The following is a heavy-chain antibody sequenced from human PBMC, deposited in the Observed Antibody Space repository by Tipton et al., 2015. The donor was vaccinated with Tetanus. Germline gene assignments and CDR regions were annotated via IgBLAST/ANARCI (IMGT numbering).Heavy chain of an antibody. V-gene: IGHV4-61*08. D-gene: IGHD1-1*01. CDR1: GASISSGGYY. Sequence: TLSLTCTVSGASISSGGYYWSWIRQPPGKGLEWIGYISYSGSTNSNPSLKSRVTISVDASKNQFSLELTSVTAADTAVYYCARDIDVPGTTLYFDYWGQGTLVTVSS. J-gene: IGHJ4*02. CDR2: ISYSGST. CDR3: ARDIDVPGTTLYFDY.